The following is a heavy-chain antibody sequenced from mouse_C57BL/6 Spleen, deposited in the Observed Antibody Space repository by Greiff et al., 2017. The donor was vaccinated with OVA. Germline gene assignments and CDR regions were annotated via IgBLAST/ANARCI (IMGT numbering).Heavy chain of an antibody. J-gene: IGHJ3*01. Sequence: VQLQQPGTELVKPGASVKLSCKASGYTFTSYWMHWVKQRPGQGLEWIGNINPSNGGTNYNEKFKSKATLTVDKSSSTAYMQLSSLTSADAAVYYCARPSWDEAGFAYWGQGTLSTVSA. CDR1: GYTFTSYW. D-gene: IGHD4-1*01. V-gene: IGHV1-53*01. CDR2: INPSNGGT. CDR3: ARPSWDEAGFAY.